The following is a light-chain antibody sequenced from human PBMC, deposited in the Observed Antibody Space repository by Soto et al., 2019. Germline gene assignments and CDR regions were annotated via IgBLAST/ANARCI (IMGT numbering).Light chain of an antibody. CDR1: QSVSSN. J-gene: IGKJ5*01. Sequence: EIVMTQSPSTLSVSPGERATLSCRASQSVSSNLAWYQQKPGQAPRLLIYGASTRATGIPARFSGSGSGTEFTLTISSLQFEDFAVYYCQKYNNWPPTFGKGTRLEIK. V-gene: IGKV3-15*01. CDR3: QKYNNWPPT. CDR2: GAS.